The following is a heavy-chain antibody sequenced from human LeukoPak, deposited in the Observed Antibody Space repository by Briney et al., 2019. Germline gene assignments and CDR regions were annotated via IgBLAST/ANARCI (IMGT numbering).Heavy chain of an antibody. V-gene: IGHV4-59*01. CDR2: IYSSGST. J-gene: IGHJ3*02. CDR1: GGSISSYH. D-gene: IGHD5-12*01. CDR3: ARGNSGYDYAFDI. Sequence: SETLSLTCTVSGGSISSYHWSWIRQPPEKGRQWIGFIYSSGSTNYNPSLKSRVTISLDTSKNQFSLRVSSVTSADTAVYYCARGNSGYDYAFDIWGQGTMVTVSS.